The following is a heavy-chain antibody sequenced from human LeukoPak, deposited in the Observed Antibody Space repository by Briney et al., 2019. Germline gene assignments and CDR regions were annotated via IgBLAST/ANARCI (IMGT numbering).Heavy chain of an antibody. Sequence: GGSLRLSCAASGFTFGSYAMSWVRQAPGKGLEWVSAISGSGGSTYYADSVKGRFTISRDNSKNTLYLQMNSLRAEDTAVYYCAKDRPPKTYYYDSSGYYYDAFDIWGQGTMVTVSS. V-gene: IGHV3-23*01. CDR1: GFTFGSYA. CDR2: ISGSGGST. J-gene: IGHJ3*02. CDR3: AKDRPPKTYYYDSSGYYYDAFDI. D-gene: IGHD3-22*01.